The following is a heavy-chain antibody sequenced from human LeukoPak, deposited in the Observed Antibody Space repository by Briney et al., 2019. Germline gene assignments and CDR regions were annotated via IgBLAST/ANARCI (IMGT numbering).Heavy chain of an antibody. D-gene: IGHD3-10*01. CDR1: GFTFSSYA. J-gene: IGHJ4*02. Sequence: GRSLRLSCAASGFTFSSYAIHWVRRAPGKGLEWVSYISTGGTSIYYADSVKGRFTISRDNAKNSLYLQMNSLRTEDTAVYYCARGHYGLDVWGQGTPVTVSS. CDR3: ARGHYGLDV. V-gene: IGHV3-48*03. CDR2: ISTGGTSI.